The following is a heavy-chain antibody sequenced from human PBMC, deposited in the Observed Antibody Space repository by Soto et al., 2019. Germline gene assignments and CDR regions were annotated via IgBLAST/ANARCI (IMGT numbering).Heavy chain of an antibody. V-gene: IGHV4-31*03. CDR3: ARDSYYYDSSGYYQRAGGAFDI. Sequence: SETLSLTCTVSGGSIRSGGYYWIWIRHHPGKGLEWIGYIYYSGSTYYNPSLKSRVTISVDTSKNQFSLKLSSVTAADTAVYYCARDSYYYDSSGYYQRAGGAFDIWGQGTMVTVSS. D-gene: IGHD3-22*01. CDR2: IYYSGST. J-gene: IGHJ3*02. CDR1: GGSIRSGGYY.